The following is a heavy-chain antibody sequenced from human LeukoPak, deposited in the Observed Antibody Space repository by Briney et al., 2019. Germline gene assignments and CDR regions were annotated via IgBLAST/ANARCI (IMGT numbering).Heavy chain of an antibody. CDR1: EFIVSIYY. Sequence: SGGSLRLSCAASEFIVSIYYMTWVRQAPGKGLEWVSLIYSRGDTKYADSAKGRFTISRDNSKITLYLQMSSLRTEDTAVYYCALRRGASSGLPYFDYWGQGTLVTVSS. D-gene: IGHD6-19*01. CDR3: ALRRGASSGLPYFDY. J-gene: IGHJ4*02. CDR2: IYSRGDT. V-gene: IGHV3-53*01.